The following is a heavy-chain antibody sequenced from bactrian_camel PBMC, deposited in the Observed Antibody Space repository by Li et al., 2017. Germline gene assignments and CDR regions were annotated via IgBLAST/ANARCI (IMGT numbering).Heavy chain of an antibody. V-gene: IGHV3S31*01. CDR2: RNTGGGTP. D-gene: IGHD6*01. J-gene: IGHJ4*01. CDR3: AAGFAMLVRWLLVENDYTS. CDR1: NDPTYRFC. Sequence: VQLVESGGGSVQAGGSLTLSCEVPNDPTYRFCMGWFRQNPGQERDWVAFRNTGGGTPWYGDSVKGRFTISQDNALKILYLQLNSLKPEDTARYYCAAGFAMLVRWLLVENDYTSWGQGTQVTVS.